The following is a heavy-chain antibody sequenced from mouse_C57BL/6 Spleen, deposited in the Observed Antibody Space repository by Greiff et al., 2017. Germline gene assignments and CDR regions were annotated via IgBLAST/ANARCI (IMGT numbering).Heavy chain of an antibody. D-gene: IGHD3-1*01. CDR1: GYTFTSYW. Sequence: VQLQQPGAELVKPGASVKMSCKASGYTFTSYWITWVKQRPGQGLEWIGDIYPGSGSTNYNEKFKSKATLTVDTSSSTAYMQLSSLTSEDSAVYYCARHVGGYYYAMDYWGQGTSVTVSS. CDR3: ARHVGGYYYAMDY. CDR2: IYPGSGST. J-gene: IGHJ4*01. V-gene: IGHV1-55*01.